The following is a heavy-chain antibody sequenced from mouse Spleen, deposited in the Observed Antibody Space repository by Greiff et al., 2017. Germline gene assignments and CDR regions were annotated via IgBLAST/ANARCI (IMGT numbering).Heavy chain of an antibody. V-gene: IGHV1-82*01. CDR2: IYPGDGDT. D-gene: IGHD2-1*01. CDR3: ARGGGNFYAMDY. Sequence: QVQLQQSGPELVKPGASVKISCKASGYAFSSSWKNWVKPRPGKGLEWIGRIYPGDGDTNYTGKFKGKATLTADKSSSTAYMQRSSLTSEDSAVYFCARGGGNFYAMDYWGQGTSVTVSS. J-gene: IGHJ4*01. CDR1: GYAFSSSW.